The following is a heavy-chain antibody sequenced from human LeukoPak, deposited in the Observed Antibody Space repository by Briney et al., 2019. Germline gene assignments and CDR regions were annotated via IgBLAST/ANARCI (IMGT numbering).Heavy chain of an antibody. D-gene: IGHD5-12*01. CDR3: IRGAGYNGYGCRLD. J-gene: IGHJ6*02. V-gene: IGHV3-15*07. Sequence: GGSLRLSCAASGFTFPNAWMNWVRQAPGKGLEWVARIKSKRSGGTVDYAAPVRGRFTISRDDSKNTLYLEMNSLRTEDTAVYYCIRGAGYNGYGCRLDWGQGTTVTVSS. CDR2: IKSKRSGGTV. CDR1: GFTFPNAW.